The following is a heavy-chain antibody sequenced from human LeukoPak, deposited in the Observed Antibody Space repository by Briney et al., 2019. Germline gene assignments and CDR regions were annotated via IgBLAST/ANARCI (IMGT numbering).Heavy chain of an antibody. CDR2: INPNSGGT. V-gene: IGHV1-2*02. Sequence: ASVKVSCKASGYTFTSYGICWVRQAPGQGLEWMGWINPNSGGTNYAQKFQGRVTMTRDTSISTAYMELSRLRSDDTAVYYCARGHHKLTQWLVVYWGQGTLVTVSS. CDR1: GYTFTSYG. D-gene: IGHD6-19*01. J-gene: IGHJ4*02. CDR3: ARGHHKLTQWLVVY.